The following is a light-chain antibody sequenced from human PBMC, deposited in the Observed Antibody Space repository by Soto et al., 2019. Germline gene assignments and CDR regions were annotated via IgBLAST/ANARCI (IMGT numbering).Light chain of an antibody. CDR1: SRDVGSYNY. Sequence: QSVLTQPASVSGSPGQSITISCTGTSRDVGSYNYVSWYQQHPGRAPQLMIYDVSNRPSGVSNRFSGSRSGNTASLTISGLQTEDEADYYCSSYTSSSTVVFGGGTKLTVL. J-gene: IGLJ2*01. CDR2: DVS. CDR3: SSYTSSSTVV. V-gene: IGLV2-14*01.